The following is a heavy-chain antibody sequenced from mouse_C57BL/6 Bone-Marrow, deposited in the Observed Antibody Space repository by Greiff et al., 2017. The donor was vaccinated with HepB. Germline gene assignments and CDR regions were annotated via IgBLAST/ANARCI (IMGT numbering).Heavy chain of an antibody. V-gene: IGHV5-15*01. J-gene: IGHJ3*01. CDR1: GFTFSDYG. CDR2: ISNLAYSI. Sequence: EVQGVESGGGLVQPGGSLKLSCAASGFTFSDYGMAWVRQAPRKGPEWVAFISNLAYSIYYADTVTGRFTISRENAKNTLYLEMSSRRSEDTAMYYCARPHYYGTWFAYWGQGTLVTVSA. CDR3: ARPHYYGTWFAY. D-gene: IGHD1-1*01.